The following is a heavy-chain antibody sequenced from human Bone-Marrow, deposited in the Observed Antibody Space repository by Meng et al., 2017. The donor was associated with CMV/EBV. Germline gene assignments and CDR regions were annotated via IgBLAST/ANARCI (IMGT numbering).Heavy chain of an antibody. CDR2: IYYSGST. CDR3: ARNTLYYDFWSGYYDYYGMDV. J-gene: IGHJ6*02. Sequence: SETLSLTCTASGGSISSYYWSWIRQPPGKGLEWIGYIYYSGSTNYNPSLKSRVTISVDTSKNQFSLKLSSVTAADTAVYYCARNTLYYDFWSGYYDYYGMDVWGQGTTVTVSS. D-gene: IGHD3-3*01. CDR1: GGSISSYY. V-gene: IGHV4-59*01.